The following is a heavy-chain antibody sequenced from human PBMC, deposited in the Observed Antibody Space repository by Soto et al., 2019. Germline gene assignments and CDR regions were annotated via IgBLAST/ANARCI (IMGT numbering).Heavy chain of an antibody. CDR3: ARGSNYYDSSGYQYSDY. CDR1: GYTFTRNA. V-gene: IGHV1-3*01. CDR2: INGGNDNT. Sequence: QVQLVQSGAEVKKPGASVKVSCKASGYTFTRNAMHWVRQAPGQRLEWMGWINGGNDNTKYSQKFQGRVTITKDTSASTAYMELSSLRSEDTAVYYCARGSNYYDSSGYQYSDYWGQGTLVTVSS. J-gene: IGHJ4*02. D-gene: IGHD3-22*01.